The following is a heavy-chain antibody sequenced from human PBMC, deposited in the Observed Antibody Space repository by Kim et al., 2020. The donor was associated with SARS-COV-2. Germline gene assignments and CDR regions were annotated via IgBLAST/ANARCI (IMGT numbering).Heavy chain of an antibody. D-gene: IGHD4-17*01. V-gene: IGHV3-23*01. CDR1: GFTFSSYA. J-gene: IGHJ4*02. CDR2: TSGSGGST. Sequence: GGSLRLSCGASGFTFSSYAMTWVRQAPGKGLEWVSTTSGSGGSTYYTDSVKGRFTISRDNSKNTLYLQMSSLRVDDTALYFCAKGPTTGTPQDPYFDYWGQGTLVTVSS. CDR3: AKGPTTGTPQDPYFDY.